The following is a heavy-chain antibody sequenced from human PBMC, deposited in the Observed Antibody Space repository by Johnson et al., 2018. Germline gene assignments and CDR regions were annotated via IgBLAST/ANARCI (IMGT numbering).Heavy chain of an antibody. Sequence: VQLVQSGGGFVQXGGSLRLSCAASGFTFSSYAMSWVRQAPGKGLEWVSVISASGDTTYHADSVKGRFTISRDNSKNTLYLQMKNLRADDTAVYYCARDLHYSSSWFVGYFQHWGQGTLVTVSS. CDR3: ARDLHYSSSWFVGYFQH. CDR1: GFTFSSYA. CDR2: ISASGDTT. V-gene: IGHV3-23*04. J-gene: IGHJ1*01. D-gene: IGHD6-13*01.